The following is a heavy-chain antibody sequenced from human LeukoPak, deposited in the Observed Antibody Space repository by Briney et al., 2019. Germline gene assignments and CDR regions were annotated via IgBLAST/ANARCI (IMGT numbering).Heavy chain of an antibody. CDR3: AREDSSSSSLDY. D-gene: IGHD6-6*01. J-gene: IGHJ4*02. CDR2: IYYSGST. CDR1: GGSISSGGYY. V-gene: IGHV4-31*03. Sequence: SQTLSLTCTVSGGSISSGGYYWSWIRQHPGKGLEWIGYIYYSGSTYYNPSLKSRVTISVDTSKNQFSLKLSSVTAADTAVYYCAREDSSSSSLDYWGQGTLATVSS.